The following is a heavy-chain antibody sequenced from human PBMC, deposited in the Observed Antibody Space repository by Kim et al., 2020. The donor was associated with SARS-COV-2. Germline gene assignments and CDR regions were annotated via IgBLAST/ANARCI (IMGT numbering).Heavy chain of an antibody. CDR3: AIRVAVAGTIDN. CDR1: GLTLSNYA. J-gene: IGHJ4*02. D-gene: IGHD6-19*01. CDR2: TRPGGVAT. Sequence: GGSLRLSCATSGLTLSNYAMSWVRQAPGKGLEWVSATRPGGVATYYADSVKGRFSVSRGNSKDPLNLQMNSLRVEDTAVYYCAIRVAVAGTIDNWGQGTLVTVSS. V-gene: IGHV3-23*01.